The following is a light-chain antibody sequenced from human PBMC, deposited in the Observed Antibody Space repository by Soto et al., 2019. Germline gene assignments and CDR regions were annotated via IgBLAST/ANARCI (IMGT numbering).Light chain of an antibody. Sequence: MVKTQSPAILTFTKGSISILSCMASTRVRSNLAWYQQKPGQAPRLLLYGASTRATGVPARFSGSGSGTQFTLTIISRLSNDFAVYHCHQYNNWRLKFGQGTKVDIK. CDR1: TRVRSN. V-gene: IGKV3-15*01. CDR2: GAS. J-gene: IGKJ1*01. CDR3: HQYNNWRLK.